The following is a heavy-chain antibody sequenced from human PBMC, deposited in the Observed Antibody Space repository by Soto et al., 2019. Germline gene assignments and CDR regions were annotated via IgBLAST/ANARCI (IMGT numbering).Heavy chain of an antibody. CDR3: ARDSQRITIFGVVISYYYGMDV. CDR2: IIPIFGTA. D-gene: IGHD3-3*01. J-gene: IGHJ6*02. CDR1: GGTFSSYA. Sequence: ASVKVSCEASGGTFSSYAISWVRQAPGQGLEWMGGIIPIFGTANYAQKFQGRVTITADESTSTAYMELSSLRSEDTAVYYCARDSQRITIFGVVISYYYGMDVWGQGTTVTVSS. V-gene: IGHV1-69*13.